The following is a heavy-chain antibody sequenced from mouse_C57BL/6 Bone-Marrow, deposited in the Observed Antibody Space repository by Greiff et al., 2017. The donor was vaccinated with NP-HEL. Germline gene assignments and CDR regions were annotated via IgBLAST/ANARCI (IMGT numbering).Heavy chain of an antibody. J-gene: IGHJ2*01. CDR2: IHPNSGST. CDR1: GYTFTSYW. D-gene: IGHD3-2*02. V-gene: IGHV1-64*01. Sequence: QVQLQQPGAELVKPGASVKLSCKASGYTFTSYWTHWVKQRPGQGLEWIGMIHPNSGSTNYNEKFKSKATLTVDKSSSTAYMQLSSLTSEDSAVYYCARLGRQLRLRFDYWGQGTTLTVSS. CDR3: ARLGRQLRLRFDY.